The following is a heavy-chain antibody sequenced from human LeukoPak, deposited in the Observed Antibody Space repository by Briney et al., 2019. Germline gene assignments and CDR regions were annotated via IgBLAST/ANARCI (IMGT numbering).Heavy chain of an antibody. J-gene: IGHJ4*02. CDR3: ARRIYCSGGSCYEADY. CDR1: GGSFCGYY. Sequence: SETLSLTCAVYGGSFCGYYWSWIRQPPGKGLEWIGEINHSGSTNYNPSLKSRVTISVDTSKNQFSLKLSSVTAADTAVYYCARRIYCSGGSCYEADYWGQGTLVTVSS. CDR2: INHSGST. V-gene: IGHV4-34*01. D-gene: IGHD2-15*01.